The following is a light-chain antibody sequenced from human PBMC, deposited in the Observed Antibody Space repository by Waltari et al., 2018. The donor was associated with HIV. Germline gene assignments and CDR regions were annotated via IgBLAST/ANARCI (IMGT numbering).Light chain of an antibody. CDR1: QDIRRY. Sequence: DIQMTQSPSSLSASVGDNVTITCQASQDIRRYLNWYQQKPGKAPKLLIFDTSNLHTGVPSRFIGRGSGTDFTFTISSLQPEDAATYYCHHYDNVPPYTFHQGTKLEI. V-gene: IGKV1-33*01. J-gene: IGKJ2*01. CDR3: HHYDNVPPYT. CDR2: DTS.